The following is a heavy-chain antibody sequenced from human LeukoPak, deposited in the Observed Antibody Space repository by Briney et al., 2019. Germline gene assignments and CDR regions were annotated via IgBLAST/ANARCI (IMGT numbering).Heavy chain of an antibody. CDR1: GGSISSYY. V-gene: IGHV4-59*01. J-gene: IGHJ4*02. Sequence: SETLSLACTVSGGSISSYYWSWVRQPPGKGLEWIGYIYYSGSTNYNPSLKSRVTISVDTSKNQFSLKLSSVTAADTAVYYCARGGITGRQRTGIAVAGLFDYWGQGTLVTVSS. CDR2: IYYSGST. D-gene: IGHD6-19*01. CDR3: ARGGITGRQRTGIAVAGLFDY.